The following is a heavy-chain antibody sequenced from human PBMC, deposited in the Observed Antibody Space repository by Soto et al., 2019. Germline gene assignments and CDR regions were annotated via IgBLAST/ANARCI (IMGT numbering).Heavy chain of an antibody. CDR1: GFTFSSDW. Sequence: EVRLVESGGGLVQPGGSLRLSCAASGFTFSSDWMTWVRQAPGKGLEWVANIRKDGSKTSYLDSVRGRFTISRDNAQSSLYLQMDSLRAEDTALYYCARDVSPGTSSLYFDDFDIWGQATMVPVSS. CDR2: IRKDGSKT. J-gene: IGHJ3*02. CDR3: ARDVSPGTSSLYFDDFDI. D-gene: IGHD6-13*01. V-gene: IGHV3-7*05.